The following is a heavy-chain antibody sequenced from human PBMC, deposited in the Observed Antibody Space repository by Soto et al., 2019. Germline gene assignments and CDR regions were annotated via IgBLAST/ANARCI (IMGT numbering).Heavy chain of an antibody. D-gene: IGHD2-15*01. Sequence: VHLVESGGGLVKPGGSLRLSCAASGFTFSSYTMNWVRQAPGKGLEWVSSISSSSDYKLYGDSVKGRFTISRDNAKSSLYQQMNSLRAEDTAVYFCARDTGCSGGYCYLFDFWGQGTLVTVSS. CDR1: GFTFSSYT. CDR2: ISSSSDYK. J-gene: IGHJ4*02. CDR3: ARDTGCSGGYCYLFDF. V-gene: IGHV3-21*06.